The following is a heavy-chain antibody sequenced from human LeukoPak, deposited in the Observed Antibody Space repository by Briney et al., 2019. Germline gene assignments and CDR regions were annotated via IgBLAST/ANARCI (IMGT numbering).Heavy chain of an antibody. CDR2: IKQDGSEK. V-gene: IGHV3-7*01. CDR3: ARERWELMRFWFDP. J-gene: IGHJ5*02. CDR1: GFTFSSYW. Sequence: GGSLRLSCAASGFTFSSYWMSWVRQAPGKGLEWVANIKQDGSEKYYVDSVKGRFTISRDNAKNSLYLQMNSLRAEDTAVYYCARERWELMRFWFDPWGQGTLVTVSS. D-gene: IGHD1-26*01.